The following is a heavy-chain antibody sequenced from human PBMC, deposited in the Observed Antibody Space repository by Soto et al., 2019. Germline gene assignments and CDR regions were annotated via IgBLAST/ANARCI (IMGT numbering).Heavy chain of an antibody. CDR1: GFTFSSYG. CDR2: ISYDGSNK. D-gene: IGHD3-22*01. CDR3: AKDRYYYDSSGYYDYYYGMDV. V-gene: IGHV3-30*18. J-gene: IGHJ6*02. Sequence: GGSLRLSCAASGFTFSSYGMHWVRQAPGKGLEWVAVISYDGSNKYYADSVKGRFTISRDNSKNTLYLQMNSLRAEDTAVYYCAKDRYYYDSSGYYDYYYGMDVWGQGTTVTVSS.